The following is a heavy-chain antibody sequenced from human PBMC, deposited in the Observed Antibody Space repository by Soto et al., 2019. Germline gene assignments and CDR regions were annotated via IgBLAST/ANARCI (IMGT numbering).Heavy chain of an antibody. CDR3: ARSYYDSSGYQAWFDP. D-gene: IGHD3-22*01. CDR1: GGTFSSYT. Sequence: SVTVSCKASGGTFSSYTIIWVRQAPGQGLEWMGRIVPILGIANYAQKFQGRVTITADKSTSTAYMELSSLRSGDTAVYYCARSYYDSSGYQAWFDPWGQGTLVTVSS. CDR2: IVPILGIA. J-gene: IGHJ5*02. V-gene: IGHV1-69*02.